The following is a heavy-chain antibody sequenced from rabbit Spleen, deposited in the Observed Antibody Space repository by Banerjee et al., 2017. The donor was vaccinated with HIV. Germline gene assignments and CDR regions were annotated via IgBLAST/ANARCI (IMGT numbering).Heavy chain of an antibody. D-gene: IGHD2-1*01. CDR3: ARGSAAMTMVITGYYLSL. Sequence: QEQLVESGGDLVQPEGSLTPTCTASGFSFSSSYYMCWVRQAPGKGLEWIACIYGGDGSSTAYANWAKGRFTISKTSSTTVPLQMTRLTAADTATYFCARGSAAMTMVITGYYLSLWGPGTLVTVS. J-gene: IGHJ4*01. CDR2: IYGGDGSST. CDR1: GFSFSSSYY. V-gene: IGHV1S45*01.